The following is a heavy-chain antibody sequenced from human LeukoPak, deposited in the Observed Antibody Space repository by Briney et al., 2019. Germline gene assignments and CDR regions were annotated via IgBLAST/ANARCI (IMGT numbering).Heavy chain of an antibody. Sequence: GGSLRLSCAASGLTFSSYGMHWVRQAARKGLAWVAVISYVGSNKYYADSVKGRFTISRDNTKNTLYLQMNSLRAEDTAVYYCAKDHGYCSGGSCYYFGYWGQGTLVTVSS. CDR2: ISYVGSNK. J-gene: IGHJ4*02. CDR1: GLTFSSYG. V-gene: IGHV3-30*18. CDR3: AKDHGYCSGGSCYYFGY. D-gene: IGHD2-15*01.